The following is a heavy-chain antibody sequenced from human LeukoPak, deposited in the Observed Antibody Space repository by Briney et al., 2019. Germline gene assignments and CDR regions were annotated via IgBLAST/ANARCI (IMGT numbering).Heavy chain of an antibody. D-gene: IGHD2-15*01. J-gene: IGHJ6*02. CDR1: GGTFSSYA. Sequence: SVTVSCKASGGTFSSYAISWVRQAPGQGLEWMGGIIPIFGTANYAQKFQGRVTITADESTSTAYMELSSLRSEDTAVYYCATPITNLVGYGMDVWGQGTTVTASS. V-gene: IGHV1-69*01. CDR2: IIPIFGTA. CDR3: ATPITNLVGYGMDV.